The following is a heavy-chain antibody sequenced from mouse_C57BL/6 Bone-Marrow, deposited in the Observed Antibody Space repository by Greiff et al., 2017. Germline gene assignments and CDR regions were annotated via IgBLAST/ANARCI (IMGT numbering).Heavy chain of an antibody. J-gene: IGHJ3*01. Sequence: DVQLQESGPGLVKPSQSLSLTCSVTGYSITSGYYWNWIRQFPGNKLEWMGYISYDGSNNYNKSLKNRISNTRDTSKNQFFLKLNSVTTEDTATYYCARETAQATDFAYWGQGTLVTVSA. CDR3: ARETAQATDFAY. CDR1: GYSITSGYY. D-gene: IGHD3-2*02. V-gene: IGHV3-6*01. CDR2: ISYDGSN.